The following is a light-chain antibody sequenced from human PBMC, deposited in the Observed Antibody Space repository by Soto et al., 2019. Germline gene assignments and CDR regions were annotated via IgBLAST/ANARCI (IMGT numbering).Light chain of an antibody. J-gene: IGKJ1*01. CDR3: QQYGSSPGT. Sequence: EIVLTQSPGTLSLSPGERATLSCRASQSVSSSYLAWYQQKPGQAPRLLIYGASSRATDIPDGFSGSGSGTDFTLTISRLEPEDFAVYYCQQYGSSPGTFGQGTKVDIK. V-gene: IGKV3-20*01. CDR1: QSVSSSY. CDR2: GAS.